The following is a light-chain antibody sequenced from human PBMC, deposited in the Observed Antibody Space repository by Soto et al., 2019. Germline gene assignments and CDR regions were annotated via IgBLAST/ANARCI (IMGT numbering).Light chain of an antibody. V-gene: IGKV3-15*01. CDR1: QSVSCN. CDR3: KEHTKWTCRT. J-gene: IGKJ1*01. CDR2: GAS. Sequence: EIVMTQSPATLSVSPVERATLSCRASQSVSCNLAWYQQKPGQAPRLLIYGASTRATGIPARFSGSGSGTEFTLTIRRMKSEDFEVYYCKEHTKWTCRTFGPGTKVDIK.